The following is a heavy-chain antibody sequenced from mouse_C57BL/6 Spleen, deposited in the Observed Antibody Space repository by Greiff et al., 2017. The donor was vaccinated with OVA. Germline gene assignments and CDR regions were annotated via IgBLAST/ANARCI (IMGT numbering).Heavy chain of an antibody. CDR3: ARRTGRGLWYFDV. V-gene: IGHV5-9*01. Sequence: EVKLMESGGGLVKPGGSLKLSCAASGFTFSSYTMSWVRQTPEKRLEWVATISGGGGNTYYPDSVKGRFTISRDNAKNTLYLQMSSLRSEDTALYYCARRTGRGLWYFDVWGTGTTVTVSS. CDR1: GFTFSSYT. J-gene: IGHJ1*03. D-gene: IGHD4-1*01. CDR2: ISGGGGNT.